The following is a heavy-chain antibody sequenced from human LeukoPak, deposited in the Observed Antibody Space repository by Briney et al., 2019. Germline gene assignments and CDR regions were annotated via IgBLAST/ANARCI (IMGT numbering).Heavy chain of an antibody. D-gene: IGHD2-21*01. Sequence: PGGSLRLSCAASGFTFSTYTMYWVRQPPGKGLEWVSIIGGSGGDIHYADSVKGRFTISRDNSKNTLYLQMNSLRAEDTAVYYCAKGGAAYSYDYWGQGTLVIVSS. CDR3: AKGGAAYSYDY. J-gene: IGHJ4*02. CDR2: IGGSGGDI. V-gene: IGHV3-23*01. CDR1: GFTFSTYT.